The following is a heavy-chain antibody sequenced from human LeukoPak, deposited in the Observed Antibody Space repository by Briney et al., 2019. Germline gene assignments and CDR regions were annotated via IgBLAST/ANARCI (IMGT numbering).Heavy chain of an antibody. D-gene: IGHD3-16*01. CDR2: TYYRSMLYN. J-gene: IGHJ3*02. V-gene: IGHV6-1*01. CDR3: ARVGHPWGLEDAFDI. Sequence: SQTLSLSCAISGDGVSSNSATWNWIRQSPSRGLEWLGRTYYRSMLYNDYAVSVKSRITITPDTSKNQFSLQLNSVTPEDTAVYYCARVGHPWGLEDAFDIWGQGTMVTVSS. CDR1: GDGVSSNSAT.